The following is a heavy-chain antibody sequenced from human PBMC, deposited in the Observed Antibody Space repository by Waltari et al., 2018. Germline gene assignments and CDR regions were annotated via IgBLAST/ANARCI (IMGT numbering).Heavy chain of an antibody. CDR3: TTEGGLVARYYYYGMDV. J-gene: IGHJ6*02. CDR2: IKSKTDDGTT. D-gene: IGHD2-2*01. CDR1: GFTFSNAW. V-gene: IGHV3-15*01. Sequence: EVQLVESGGGLVKPGGSLRLSCAASGFTFSNAWMSWVRQAPGKGLEWVGRIKSKTDDGTTEDPAHVKGRFTRSREDSKNTLYLQMNSLKTEDTAVYYCTTEGGLVARYYYYGMDVWGQGTTVTVSS.